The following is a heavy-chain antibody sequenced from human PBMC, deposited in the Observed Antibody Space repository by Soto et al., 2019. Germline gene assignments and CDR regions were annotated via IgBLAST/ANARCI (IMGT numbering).Heavy chain of an antibody. Sequence: APVKVSCKASGYTFTSYGISWVRQAPGQGLEWMGWISAYNGNTNYAQKLQGRVTMTTDTSTSTAYMELRSLRSDDTAVYYCARYCSSTSCYTGRYYYYGRDVWGQGTTGTVS. J-gene: IGHJ6*02. D-gene: IGHD2-2*02. CDR1: GYTFTSYG. CDR3: ARYCSSTSCYTGRYYYYGRDV. CDR2: ISAYNGNT. V-gene: IGHV1-18*01.